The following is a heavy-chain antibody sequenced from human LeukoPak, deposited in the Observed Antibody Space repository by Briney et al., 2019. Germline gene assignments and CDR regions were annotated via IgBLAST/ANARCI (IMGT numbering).Heavy chain of an antibody. CDR3: ARSPGSSGWYRSVFDY. CDR1: GYTFTGYY. J-gene: IGHJ4*02. V-gene: IGHV1-2*02. CDR2: INPNSGGT. D-gene: IGHD6-19*01. Sequence: ASVKVSCKASGYTFTGYYMHWVRQAPGQGLEWMGWINPNSGGTNYAQKFQGRVTMTRDTSISTAYMELSRLRSDDTAVYYCARSPGSSGWYRSVFDYWGQGTLVTVSP.